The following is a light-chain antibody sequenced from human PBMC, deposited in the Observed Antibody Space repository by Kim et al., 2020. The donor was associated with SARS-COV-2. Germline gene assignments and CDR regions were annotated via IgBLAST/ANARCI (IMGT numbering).Light chain of an antibody. V-gene: IGLV1-44*01. CDR3: AARDDSLNGWV. J-gene: IGLJ3*02. CDR2: NDD. Sequence: QSVLTQPPSASGTPGQRVTISCSGSSSNIGSNTVNWYQQLPGTAPKLLIYNDDRRPPGVPDRFSGSKSGTSASLAISGLQSEDEADYYCAARDDSLNGWVFGGGTQLTVL. CDR1: SSNIGSNT.